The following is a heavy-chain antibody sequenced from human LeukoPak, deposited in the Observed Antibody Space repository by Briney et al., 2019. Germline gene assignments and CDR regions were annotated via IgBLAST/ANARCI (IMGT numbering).Heavy chain of an antibody. CDR1: GGSISSYY. CDR2: IYTSGST. CDR3: ARESGDYDILTGYYDY. V-gene: IGHV4-4*07. J-gene: IGHJ4*02. Sequence: PSETQSLTCAVSGGSISSYYWSWIRQPAGKGLEWIGRIYTSGSTNYYPSLKSRVTMSVDTSKNQFSLKLRSVTAADTAVYYCARESGDYDILTGYYDYWGQGTLVTVSS. D-gene: IGHD3-9*01.